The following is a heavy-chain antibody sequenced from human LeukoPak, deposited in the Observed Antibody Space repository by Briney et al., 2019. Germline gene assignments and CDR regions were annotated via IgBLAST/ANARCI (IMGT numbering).Heavy chain of an antibody. Sequence: PGGSLRLSCAASGFTFSSYSMNWVRQAPGKGLEWVSSISSSSSYIYYADSVKGRFTISRDNAKNSLYLQMNSLRAEDTAVYYCARVRNDCGGDCYSAEFGYWGQGTLVTVSS. J-gene: IGHJ4*02. CDR3: ARVRNDCGGDCYSAEFGY. CDR1: GFTFSSYS. CDR2: ISSSSSYI. D-gene: IGHD2-21*02. V-gene: IGHV3-21*01.